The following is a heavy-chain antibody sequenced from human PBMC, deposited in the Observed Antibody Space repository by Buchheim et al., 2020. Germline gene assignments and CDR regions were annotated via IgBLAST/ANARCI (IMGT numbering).Heavy chain of an antibody. V-gene: IGHV3-30*18. CDR1: GFTFSDYG. CDR3: AKESGTTNCFDY. CDR2: ISYDGSNK. Sequence: HVQLVESGGGVVQPGRSLGLSCAASGFTFSDYGMHWVRQAPGRGPEWVAFISYDGSNKYYPDSVKGRFTISRDNSKNTLYLQMNSLRAEDTAVYYCAKESGTTNCFDYWGQGTL. D-gene: IGHD1-1*01. J-gene: IGHJ4*02.